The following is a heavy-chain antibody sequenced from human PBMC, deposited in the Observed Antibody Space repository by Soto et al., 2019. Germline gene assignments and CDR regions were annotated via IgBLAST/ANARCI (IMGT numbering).Heavy chain of an antibody. CDR3: ARDPLTACNCSGGSCSHHYSHYTDF. V-gene: IGHV3-48*01. CDR1: GFTFSSYS. CDR2: ISSSSRTI. D-gene: IGHD2-15*01. J-gene: IGHJ6*03. Sequence: GGSLRLSCAASGFTFSSYSMNWVRQAPGKGLEWVSYISSSSRTIYYADSVKGRFTIPRDTAKHPLYLQMNSLRAEDTAVYYCARDPLTACNCSGGSCSHHYSHYTDFPGKGTTVTGSS.